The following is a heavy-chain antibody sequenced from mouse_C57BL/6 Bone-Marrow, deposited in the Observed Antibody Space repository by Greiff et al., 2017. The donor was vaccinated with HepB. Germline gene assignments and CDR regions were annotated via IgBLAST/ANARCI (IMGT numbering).Heavy chain of an antibody. CDR1: GFTFSDYY. CDR3: ARRLNWVWAMDY. J-gene: IGHJ4*01. CDR2: ISNGGGST. Sequence: EVQGVESGGGLVQPGGSLKLSCAASGFTFSDYYMYWVRQTPEKRLEWVAYISNGGGSTYYPETVKGRFTISRDNAKNTLYLQMSRLKSEDTAMYYCARRLNWVWAMDYWGQGTSVTVSS. D-gene: IGHD1-3*01. V-gene: IGHV5-12*01.